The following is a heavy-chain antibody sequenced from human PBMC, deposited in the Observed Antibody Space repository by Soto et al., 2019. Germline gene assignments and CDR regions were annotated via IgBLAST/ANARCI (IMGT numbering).Heavy chain of an antibody. V-gene: IGHV3-23*01. CDR2: ISGSGGST. D-gene: IGHD6-13*01. J-gene: IGHJ4*02. CDR3: AKESGGQGYSSSWYYFDY. Sequence: GPLRLSRAASGFSFSSYAMSWVRQAPGRVLEWVSAISGSGGSTYYADSVKGRFTISRDNAKNTLYRQMNSLRDEDTAVYYCAKESGGQGYSSSWYYFDYWGQGTVVTGSS. CDR1: GFSFSSYA.